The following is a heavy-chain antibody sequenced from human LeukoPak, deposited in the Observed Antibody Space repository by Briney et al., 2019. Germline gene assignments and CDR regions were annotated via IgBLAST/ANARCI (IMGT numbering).Heavy chain of an antibody. Sequence: PSETLSLTCTVSGYSISSGYYWGWIRQPPGNGLEWIGSIYHSGSPYYNPSLKSRVTISVDTSKNQFSLKLSSVTAADTAVYYCARDRGKGATRFDYWGQGTLVTVSS. D-gene: IGHD1-26*01. CDR3: ARDRGKGATRFDY. CDR2: IYHSGSP. J-gene: IGHJ4*02. V-gene: IGHV4-38-2*02. CDR1: GYSISSGYY.